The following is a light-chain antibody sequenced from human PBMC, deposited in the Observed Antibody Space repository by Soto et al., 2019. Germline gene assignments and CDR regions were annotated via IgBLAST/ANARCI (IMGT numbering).Light chain of an antibody. CDR1: SSDIGGYNF. Sequence: QSVLTQPPSASGSPGQSVTISCTGTSSDIGGYNFVSWYQQHPGKAPKLIIYEVNKRPSGVPDRFSGSKSGNTASLTVSGLQAEDEADYFCSSHAARGIFGGGTKLTVL. V-gene: IGLV2-8*01. CDR3: SSHAARGI. CDR2: EVN. J-gene: IGLJ2*01.